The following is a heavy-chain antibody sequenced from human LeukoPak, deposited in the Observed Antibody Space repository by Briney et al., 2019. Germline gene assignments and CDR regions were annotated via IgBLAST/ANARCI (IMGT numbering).Heavy chain of an antibody. D-gene: IGHD6-13*01. CDR2: ISGSGGST. V-gene: IGHV3-23*01. J-gene: IGHJ4*02. CDR1: GFTFNNYG. CDR3: AILSIDSGTWGRY. Sequence: GGSLRLSCAASGFTFNNYGMSWVRQAPGKGLEWVSAISGSGGSTYYADSVKGRFTISRDNSKNTLCLQMNSLRAEDTAVYYCAILSIDSGTWGRYWGQGTLVTVSS.